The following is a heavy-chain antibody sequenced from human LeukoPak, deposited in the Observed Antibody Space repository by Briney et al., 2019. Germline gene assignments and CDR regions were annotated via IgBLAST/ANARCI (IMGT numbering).Heavy chain of an antibody. D-gene: IGHD6-19*01. Sequence: SETLSLTCAVYGGSFSGYYWSWIRQPPGKGLEWIGEINHSGSTNYNPSLKSRVTISVDTSKNQFSLKLSSVTAADTAVYYCARHNKYSSGWYVHPQRYYFDYWGQGTLVTVSS. V-gene: IGHV4-34*01. CDR3: ARHNKYSSGWYVHPQRYYFDY. CDR1: GGSFSGYY. J-gene: IGHJ4*02. CDR2: INHSGST.